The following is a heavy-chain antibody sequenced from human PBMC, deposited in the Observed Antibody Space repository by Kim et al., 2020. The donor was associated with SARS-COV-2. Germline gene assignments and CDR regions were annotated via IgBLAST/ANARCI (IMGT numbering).Heavy chain of an antibody. CDR1: GDSVSTNSAT. V-gene: IGHV6-1*01. CDR2: TFYRSKWFH. Sequence: SQTLSLTCAISGDSVSTNSATWNWVRQSPSRGLEWLGRTFYRSKWFHEYAVSVKSRITIYPDISKNQFSLQLNSVTPEDTAVYYCTRGSCGDGTCSPDDSWGQGSLVTVSS. J-gene: IGHJ4*02. D-gene: IGHD2-15*01. CDR3: TRGSCGDGTCSPDDS.